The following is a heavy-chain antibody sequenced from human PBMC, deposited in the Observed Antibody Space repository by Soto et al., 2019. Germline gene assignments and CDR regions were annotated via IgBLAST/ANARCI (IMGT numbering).Heavy chain of an antibody. V-gene: IGHV3-23*01. J-gene: IGHJ2*01. CDR3: ALVWESYGVHPDLRSFPTRRASDL. Sequence: EWVSDISGRGGSTYYADSVKGRFTISRDNSKNKLYLQMNSLRAEDTAVYYFALVWESYGVHPDLRSFPTRRASDL. CDR2: ISGRGGST. D-gene: IGHD3-16*01.